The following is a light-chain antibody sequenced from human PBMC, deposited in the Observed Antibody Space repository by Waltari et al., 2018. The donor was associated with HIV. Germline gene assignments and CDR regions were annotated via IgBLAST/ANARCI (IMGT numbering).Light chain of an antibody. CDR3: GTWDSSLNLYV. Sequence: QSILTQPPSVSAAPGQKVSFSCSGGNSNVENNYVSWYQQVPGKAPRLLIYDKEKQPSGIPDRFSASKAGMSATLDITGLQIVDEADYYCGTWDSSLNLYVFGPGTTVAVL. V-gene: IGLV1-51*01. CDR1: NSNVENNY. J-gene: IGLJ1*01. CDR2: DKE.